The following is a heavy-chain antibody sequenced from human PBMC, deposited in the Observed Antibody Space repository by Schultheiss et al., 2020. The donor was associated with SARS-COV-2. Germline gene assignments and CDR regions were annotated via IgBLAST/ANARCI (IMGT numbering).Heavy chain of an antibody. D-gene: IGHD2-2*01. CDR2: IWYDGSNK. CDR3: ARDPSTYCSSTSCYSPSDY. J-gene: IGHJ4*02. CDR1: GFTFSSYA. V-gene: IGHV3-30*04. Sequence: GESLKISCAASGFTFSSYAMHWVRQAPGKGLEWVAVIWYDGSNKYYADSVKGRFTISRDNAKNSLYLQMNSLRAEDTAVYYCARDPSTYCSSTSCYSPSDYWGQGTLVTVSS.